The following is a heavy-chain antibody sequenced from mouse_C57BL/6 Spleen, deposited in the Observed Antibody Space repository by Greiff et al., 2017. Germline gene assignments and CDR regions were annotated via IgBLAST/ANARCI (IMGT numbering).Heavy chain of an antibody. D-gene: IGHD3-2*02. CDR2: FHPYNDDT. CDR3: ARRWSSGSAWFAY. Sequence: VQRVESGAELVKPGASVKMSCKASGYTFTTYPIEWMKQNHGKSLEWIGNFHPYNDDTKYNEKFKGKATLTVEKSSSTVYLELSRLTSDDSAVYYCARRWSSGSAWFAYWGQGTLVTVSA. V-gene: IGHV1-47*01. CDR1: GYTFTTYP. J-gene: IGHJ3*01.